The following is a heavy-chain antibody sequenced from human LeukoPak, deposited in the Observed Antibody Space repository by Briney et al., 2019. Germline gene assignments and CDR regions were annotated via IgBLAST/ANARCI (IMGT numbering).Heavy chain of an antibody. V-gene: IGHV1-69*06. CDR3: ARDGGGYFSLDY. Sequence: ASVKVSCKASGGTFSSYAISWVRQAPGQGLEWMGGIIPIFGTANYAQKFQGRVTITADKSTSTAYMELSSLRSEDTAVYYCARDGGGYFSLDYWGQGTLVTVSS. D-gene: IGHD1-26*01. J-gene: IGHJ4*02. CDR1: GGTFSSYA. CDR2: IIPIFGTA.